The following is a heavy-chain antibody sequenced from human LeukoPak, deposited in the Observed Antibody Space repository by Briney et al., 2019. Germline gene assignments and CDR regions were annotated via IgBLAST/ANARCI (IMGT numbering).Heavy chain of an antibody. V-gene: IGHV3-13*01. Sequence: GGSLRLSCAASGFTFSSYDMHWVRQATGKGLEWVSAIGTAGDTYYPGSVKGRFTISRENAKNSLYLQMNSLRAGDTAVYYCARAPMITFGGVIAPFDYWGQGTLVTVSS. J-gene: IGHJ4*02. CDR2: IGTAGDT. D-gene: IGHD3-16*02. CDR1: GFTFSSYD. CDR3: ARAPMITFGGVIAPFDY.